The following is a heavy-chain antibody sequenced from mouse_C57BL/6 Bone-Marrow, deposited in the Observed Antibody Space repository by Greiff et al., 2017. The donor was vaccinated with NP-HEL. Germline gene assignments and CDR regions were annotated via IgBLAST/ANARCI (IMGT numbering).Heavy chain of an antibody. V-gene: IGHV1-5*01. J-gene: IGHJ2*01. CDR1: GYTFTSYW. CDR3: TRENRWLLDYFDY. D-gene: IGHD2-3*01. CDR2: IYPGNSDT. Sequence: VQLQQSGTVLARPGASVKMSCKTSGYTFTSYWMHWVKQRPGQGLEWIGAIYPGNSDTSYNQKFKGKAKLTAVTSASTAYMELSSLTNEDSAVYYCTRENRWLLDYFDYWGQGTTLTVSS.